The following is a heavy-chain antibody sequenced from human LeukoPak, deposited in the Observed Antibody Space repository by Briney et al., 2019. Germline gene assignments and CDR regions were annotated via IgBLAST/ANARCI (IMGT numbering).Heavy chain of an antibody. V-gene: IGHV4-59*01. D-gene: IGHD1-26*01. CDR2: IYYSGTT. J-gene: IGHJ4*02. CDR3: ARSLPGAIGAADL. CDR1: GASIDSYY. Sequence: SSETLSLTCTISGASIDSYYWSWIRQPPGKGLEWIGYIYYSGTTNYNPSLKRRVTISADTSKNQFSLQVTSLTPADTGVYYCARSLPGAIGAADLWGQGTLVTVSS.